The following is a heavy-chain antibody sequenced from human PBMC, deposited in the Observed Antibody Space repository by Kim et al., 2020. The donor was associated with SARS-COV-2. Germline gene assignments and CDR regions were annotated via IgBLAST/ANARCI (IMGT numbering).Heavy chain of an antibody. J-gene: IGHJ2*01. CDR1: GYTFTSYA. CDR3: AIGLGTIGYCSGGSCPHWYFDL. V-gene: IGHV7-4-1*02. Sequence: ASVQVSCKASGYTFTSYAMNWVRQAPGQGLEWMGWINTNTGNPTYAQGFTGRFVFSLDTSVSTAYLQISSLKAEDTAVYYCAIGLGTIGYCSGGSCPHWYFDLWGRGTLVTVSS. CDR2: INTNTGNP. D-gene: IGHD2-15*01.